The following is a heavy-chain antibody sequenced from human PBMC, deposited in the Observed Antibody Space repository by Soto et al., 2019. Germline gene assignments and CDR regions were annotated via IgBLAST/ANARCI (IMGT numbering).Heavy chain of an antibody. J-gene: IGHJ4*02. CDR3: ARVGHLNVYYASDY. CDR1: GGSVRDAY. CDR2: VSASGTT. V-gene: IGHV4-59*02. D-gene: IGHD1-26*01. Sequence: QVQLQASGPGLVKPSETLSLICSVSGGSVRDAYWTWIRQPPGKGLECIGYVSASGTTKYSSSLKSRVTLSVDTYKHQFSLNINSVTTADTAIYYCARVGHLNVYYASDYWGQGVLVTVSS.